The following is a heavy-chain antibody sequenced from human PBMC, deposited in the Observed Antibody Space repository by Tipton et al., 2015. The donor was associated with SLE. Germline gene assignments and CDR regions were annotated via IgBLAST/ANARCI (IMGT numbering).Heavy chain of an antibody. CDR2: IYYSGST. J-gene: IGHJ4*02. Sequence: TLSLTCTVSGGSLSSYYWSWIRQPPGKGLEWIGYIYYSGSTYYNPSLKSRVTISVDTSKNQFSLKLSSVTAADTAVYYCAREGEVTTSPYYFDYWGQGALVTVSS. CDR3: AREGEVTTSPYYFDY. D-gene: IGHD4-17*01. V-gene: IGHV4-59*12. CDR1: GGSLSSYY.